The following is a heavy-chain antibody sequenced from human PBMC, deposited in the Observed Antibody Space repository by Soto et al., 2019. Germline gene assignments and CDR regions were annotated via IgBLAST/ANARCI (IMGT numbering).Heavy chain of an antibody. CDR2: IDPSDSYT. J-gene: IGHJ6*02. D-gene: IGHD6-19*01. Sequence: PGESLKISCKGSGYSLTSYWISWVRQMPGKGLEWMGRIDPSDSYTNYSPSFQGHVTISADKSISTAYLQWSSLKASDTAMYYCARSSEQWLAQGYYYYGMDVWGQGTTVTVSS. V-gene: IGHV5-10-1*01. CDR3: ARSSEQWLAQGYYYYGMDV. CDR1: GYSLTSYW.